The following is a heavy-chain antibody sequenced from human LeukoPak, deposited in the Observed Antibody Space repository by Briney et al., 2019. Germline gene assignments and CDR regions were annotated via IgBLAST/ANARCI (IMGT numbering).Heavy chain of an antibody. Sequence: GASVKVSCKASGYTFTGYYMHWVRQAPGQGLEWMGWINPNSGGTNYAQKFQGRVTMTRDTPISTAYMELSSLRSDDTAVYYCARVSGFGELFLVDYWGQGTLVTVSS. CDR1: GYTFTGYY. CDR3: ARVSGFGELFLVDY. J-gene: IGHJ4*02. D-gene: IGHD3-10*01. CDR2: INPNSGGT. V-gene: IGHV1-2*02.